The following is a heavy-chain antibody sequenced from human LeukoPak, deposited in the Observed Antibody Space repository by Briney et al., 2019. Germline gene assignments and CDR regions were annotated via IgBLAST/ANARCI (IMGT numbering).Heavy chain of an antibody. D-gene: IGHD3-3*01. CDR2: ISYDGSNK. CDR3: ARPLRINCGMGV. J-gene: IGHJ6*02. Sequence: GGSLRLSCAASGFTFSSYAMHWVRQAPGKGLEWVAVISYDGSNKYYADSVKGRFTISRDNSKNTMYLQMNSLRAEDTAVYYCARPLRINCGMGVWGQGTTVTVSS. CDR1: GFTFSSYA. V-gene: IGHV3-30*14.